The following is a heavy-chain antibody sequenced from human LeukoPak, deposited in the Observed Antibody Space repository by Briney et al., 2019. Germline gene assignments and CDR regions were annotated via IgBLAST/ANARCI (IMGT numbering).Heavy chain of an antibody. J-gene: IGHJ4*02. Sequence: SQTLSLTCTDSGGSISSGGYYWSWIRQHPGKGLEWIGYIYYSGSTYYNPSLKSRVTISVDTSKNQFSLKLSSVTAADTAVYYCARSRATVTTLDYWGQGTLVTVSS. D-gene: IGHD4-17*01. CDR3: ARSRATVTTLDY. CDR2: IYYSGST. CDR1: GGSISSGGYY. V-gene: IGHV4-31*03.